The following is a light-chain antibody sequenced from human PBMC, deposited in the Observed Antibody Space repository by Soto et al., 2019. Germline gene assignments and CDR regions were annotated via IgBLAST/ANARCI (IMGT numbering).Light chain of an antibody. V-gene: IGLV2-14*01. CDR2: DVS. CDR3: SSYTSSSTGV. J-gene: IGLJ1*01. CDR1: SSDVGGYNY. Sequence: SVLTQPASVSGSPGQSITISCTGTSSDVGGYNYVSWYQQHPGKAPKLMIYDVSNRPSGVSNRFSGSKSGNTASLTISGLQAEDEADYYCSSYTSSSTGVFGTGTKVTVL.